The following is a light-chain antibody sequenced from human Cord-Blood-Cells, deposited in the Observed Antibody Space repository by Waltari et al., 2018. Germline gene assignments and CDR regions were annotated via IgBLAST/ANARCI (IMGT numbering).Light chain of an antibody. Sequence: EIVLTQSTGTLSLSPGERATLYCRDSQSVSSSYLAWYQQKPGQAPGLLIYGASSRATGIPDRFSGSGSGTDFTLTISRLEPEDFAVYYCQQYGSSPYTFGQGTKLEIK. CDR2: GAS. V-gene: IGKV3-20*01. CDR1: QSVSSSY. J-gene: IGKJ2*01. CDR3: QQYGSSPYT.